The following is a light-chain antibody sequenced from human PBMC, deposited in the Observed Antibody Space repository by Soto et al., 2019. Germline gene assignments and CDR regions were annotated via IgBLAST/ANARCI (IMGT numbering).Light chain of an antibody. Sequence: DIQMTQSPSSLSASVGDRVTITCRASQSISIYINWYQQKPGKAPSLLIYAASSLQSGVPSRFSGSGSGTDFTLSISSLQPEDFATYFCQQSYSDPWTFGQGTKVEIK. CDR2: AAS. CDR1: QSISIY. V-gene: IGKV1-39*01. CDR3: QQSYSDPWT. J-gene: IGKJ1*01.